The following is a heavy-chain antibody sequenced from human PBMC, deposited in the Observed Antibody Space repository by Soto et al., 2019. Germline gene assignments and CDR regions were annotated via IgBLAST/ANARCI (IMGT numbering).Heavy chain of an antibody. CDR1: GFTFSNYA. Sequence: EVQLLESGGGLVQPGGSLRLSCAAYGFTFSNYAMSWVRQAPGKGLEWVSGIGGRVTSAYYADSVKGRFAISRDNSYNTLFLQLNSLRAEDTAVYYCAKSRYSDSSGDFYDFWGQGTLVSVSS. J-gene: IGHJ4*02. V-gene: IGHV3-23*01. D-gene: IGHD3-22*01. CDR2: IGGRVTSA. CDR3: AKSRYSDSSGDFYDF.